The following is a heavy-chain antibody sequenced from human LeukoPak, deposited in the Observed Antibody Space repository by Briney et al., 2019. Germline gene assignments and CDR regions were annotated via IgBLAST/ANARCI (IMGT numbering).Heavy chain of an antibody. Sequence: ASVMVSCKPSGYTFTVKYLQWRRQAPGQGQERMAGIEPGSGGAVHGQIFRGWVTVTRDTSVSTAYRELTRLRSNDTALYYCAVENFYDRSGYSKAIDYWGQGTLVTVSS. D-gene: IGHD3-22*01. CDR1: GYTFTVKY. J-gene: IGHJ4*02. CDR2: IEPGSGGA. CDR3: AVENFYDRSGYSKAIDY. V-gene: IGHV1-2*04.